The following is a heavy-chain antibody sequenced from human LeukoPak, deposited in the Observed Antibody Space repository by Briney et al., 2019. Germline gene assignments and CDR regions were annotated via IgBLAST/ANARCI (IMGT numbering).Heavy chain of an antibody. CDR3: ARDREVTTVIAFDI. V-gene: IGHV1-69*13. Sequence: SVKVSCKASGGTFSSYAISWVRQAPGQGLEWMGGIIPIFGTANYAQKFQGRVTITADESTSTAYMELSSLRSEDTAVYYCARDREVTTVIAFDIWGQGTMVTVSS. CDR2: IIPIFGTA. CDR1: GGTFSSYA. J-gene: IGHJ3*02. D-gene: IGHD4-17*01.